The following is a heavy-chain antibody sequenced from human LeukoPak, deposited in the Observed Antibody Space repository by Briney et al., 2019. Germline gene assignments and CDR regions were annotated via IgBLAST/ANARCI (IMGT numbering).Heavy chain of an antibody. Sequence: SETLSLTCAVYGGSFSGYYWSWIRQPPGKGLEWIGRIYTSGSTNYNPSLKSRVTISVDTSKNQFSLKLSSVTAADTAVYYCARELTGSSSSWYAFDYWGQGTLVTVSS. CDR1: GGSFSGYY. D-gene: IGHD6-13*01. CDR2: IYTSGST. CDR3: ARELTGSSSSWYAFDY. V-gene: IGHV4-59*10. J-gene: IGHJ4*02.